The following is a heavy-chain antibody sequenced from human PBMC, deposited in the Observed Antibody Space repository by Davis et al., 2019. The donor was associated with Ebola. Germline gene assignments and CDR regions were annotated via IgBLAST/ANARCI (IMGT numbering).Heavy chain of an antibody. J-gene: IGHJ3*02. D-gene: IGHD1-1*01. CDR2: IYPGDSDT. V-gene: IGHV5-51*01. CDR1: GYGFTSYW. Sequence: GGSLRLSCKGSGYGFTSYWIGWVRQMPGKGLEWMGIIYPGDSDTRYSPSFQGQVTISADKSISTAYLQWSSLKASDTAMYYCARPGTTGTVDGFDIWGQGTMVSVSS. CDR3: ARPGTTGTVDGFDI.